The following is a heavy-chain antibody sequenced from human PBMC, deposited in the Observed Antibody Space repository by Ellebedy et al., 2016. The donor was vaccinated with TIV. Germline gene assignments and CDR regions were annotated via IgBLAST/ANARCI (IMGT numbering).Heavy chain of an antibody. CDR3: ARQSHFDWLYYFDF. CDR1: GYTFTAYY. CDR2: LNPGSGDA. V-gene: IGHV1-2*02. J-gene: IGHJ4*02. Sequence: ASVKVSCKASGYTFTAYYIHWVRQAPGQGLEWVGWLNPGSGDAEYAQTFQGRVTMTRDTSTSTAYMELSRLRSDDTAVYFCARQSHFDWLYYFDFWGQGALVAVSS. D-gene: IGHD3-9*01.